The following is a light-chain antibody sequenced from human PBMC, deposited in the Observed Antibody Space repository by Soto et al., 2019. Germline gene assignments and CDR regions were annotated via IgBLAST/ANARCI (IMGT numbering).Light chain of an antibody. Sequence: QSVLTQPPSASGTPGQRVTISCSGSSSNIGSNTVNWYQQLPGTAPKLLIYGNNQRPSGVPDRFSGSKSGTSASLAISGLRSEDEADYYCAAWDDSLNAYVFGTGTKLTVL. CDR1: SSNIGSNT. CDR3: AAWDDSLNAYV. CDR2: GNN. V-gene: IGLV1-44*01. J-gene: IGLJ1*01.